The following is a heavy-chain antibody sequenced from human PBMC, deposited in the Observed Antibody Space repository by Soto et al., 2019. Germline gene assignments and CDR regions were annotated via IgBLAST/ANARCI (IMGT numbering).Heavy chain of an antibody. CDR3: AREGTPQRFMEKNYYIYYSGMDA. D-gene: IGHD3-3*01. J-gene: IGHJ6*02. V-gene: IGHV3-33*01. CDR2: IWYDGNSK. Sequence: QMQLVESGGGVVQPGGSLRLSCGSSGFSFSFYGMHWVRQAPGKGLEWVAFIWYDGNSKFYADSVKGRFTISRDNSKTTLFLDMNSLSAEDTAVYYCAREGTPQRFMEKNYYIYYSGMDAWGQGTTV. CDR1: GFSFSFYG.